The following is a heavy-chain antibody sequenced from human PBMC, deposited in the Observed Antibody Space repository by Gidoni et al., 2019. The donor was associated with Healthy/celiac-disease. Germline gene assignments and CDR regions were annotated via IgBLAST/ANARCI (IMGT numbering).Heavy chain of an antibody. CDR2: INPSGGST. V-gene: IGHV1-46*01. D-gene: IGHD6-13*01. CDR3: ARAGGIAAAHGIDY. J-gene: IGHJ4*02. CDR1: GSTFTSYY. Sequence: QVQLVQSWADLKTPVASFHVSCKASGSTFTSYYMHWWRQAPGQWLEWMGIINPSGGSTSYEQKFQGRVTMTRETSTSTVYMELSSLRSEDTAVYYCARAGGIAAAHGIDYWGQGTLVTVSS.